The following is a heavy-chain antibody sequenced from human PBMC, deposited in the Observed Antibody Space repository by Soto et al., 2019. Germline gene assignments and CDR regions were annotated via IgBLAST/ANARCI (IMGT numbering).Heavy chain of an antibody. D-gene: IGHD3-9*01. V-gene: IGHV4-39*01. Sequence: QLQLQESGPGLVKPSETLSLTCTVSGGSISSSTFYWGWIRQPPGKGLEWMGSVYYDGTTYYNPSLRSRVTISVDTSKNQFSLKMSSVTAADTAAYYCAYFDWLPYWGQGTLVTVSS. J-gene: IGHJ4*02. CDR3: AYFDWLPY. CDR2: VYYDGTT. CDR1: GGSISSSTFY.